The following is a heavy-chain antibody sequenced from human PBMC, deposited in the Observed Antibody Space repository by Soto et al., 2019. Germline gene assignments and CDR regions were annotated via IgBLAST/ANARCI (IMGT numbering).Heavy chain of an antibody. CDR1: VGSISSSNW. J-gene: IGHJ6*02. Sequence: KPSETLSLTCAVSVGSISSSNWWSWVRQPPGKGLEWIGEIYHSGSTNYNPSLKSRVTISVDKSKNQFSLKLSSVTAADTAVYYCAALTIAAAATGSYYYYGMDVWGQGTTVTVSS. D-gene: IGHD6-13*01. CDR2: IYHSGST. V-gene: IGHV4-4*02. CDR3: AALTIAAAATGSYYYYGMDV.